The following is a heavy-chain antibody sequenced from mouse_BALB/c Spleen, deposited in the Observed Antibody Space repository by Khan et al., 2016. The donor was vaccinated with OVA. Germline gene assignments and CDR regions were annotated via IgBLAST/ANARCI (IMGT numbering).Heavy chain of an antibody. V-gene: IGHV1S136*01. D-gene: IGHD2-12*01. CDR1: GYTFTSYV. CDR3: APVGSYYVSVAY. Sequence: EVQLQESGPELVKPGASVKMSCKASGYTFTSYVMHWVKQKPGLGLEWIGYIYPFNDDTKYNEKFKGKATLTSDKSSSTAYMELSSLTSEDSAVYYWAPVGSYYVSVAYWGQGTLVTVSA. J-gene: IGHJ3*01. CDR2: IYPFNDDT.